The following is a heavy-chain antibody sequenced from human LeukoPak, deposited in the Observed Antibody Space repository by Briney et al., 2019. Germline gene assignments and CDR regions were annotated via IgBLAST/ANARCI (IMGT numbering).Heavy chain of an antibody. V-gene: IGHV1-2*02. D-gene: IGHD3-10*01. J-gene: IGHJ6*03. CDR1: GYTFTGYY. CDR2: INPNSGGT. CDR3: AREGGYYYGSGSPLRYYYMDV. Sequence: ASVKVSCKASGYTFTGYYMHWVRQAPGQGLEWMGWINPNSGGTNYAQKSQGRVTMTRDTSISPAYMELSRLRSDDTAVYYCAREGGYYYGSGSPLRYYYMDVWGKGTTVTVSS.